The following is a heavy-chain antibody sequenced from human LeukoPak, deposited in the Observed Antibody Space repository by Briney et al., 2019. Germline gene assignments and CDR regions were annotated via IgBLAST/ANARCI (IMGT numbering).Heavy chain of an antibody. Sequence: GESLKISCKGSGYSFTSYRIGWVRQMPAKGLEWMGIIYPGDSDIRYSPSFQGQVTMSVDKSITTAYLQWSSLKASDTGMYYCARLYCNDGTCYWVDVWGQGTTVTVSS. J-gene: IGHJ6*02. D-gene: IGHD2-15*01. CDR3: ARLYCNDGTCYWVDV. V-gene: IGHV5-51*01. CDR2: IYPGDSDI. CDR1: GYSFTSYR.